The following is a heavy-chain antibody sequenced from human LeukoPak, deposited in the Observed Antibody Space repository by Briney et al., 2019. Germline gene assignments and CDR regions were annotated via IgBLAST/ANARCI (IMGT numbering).Heavy chain of an antibody. V-gene: IGHV3-23*01. CDR2: ISDSGNT. Sequence: GGSLRLSCVASGFTFSSYAMSWVRQAPGKGLEWVSAISDSGNTYHADSVKGRFTISRNSSKNTLFLQMNRLRPEDAAVYYCAKAPVTTCRGAYCYPFDYWGQGTLVTVSS. D-gene: IGHD2-21*01. J-gene: IGHJ4*02. CDR1: GFTFSSYA. CDR3: AKAPVTTCRGAYCYPFDY.